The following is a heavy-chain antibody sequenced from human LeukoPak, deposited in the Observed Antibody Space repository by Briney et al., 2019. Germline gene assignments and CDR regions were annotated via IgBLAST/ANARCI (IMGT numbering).Heavy chain of an antibody. J-gene: IGHJ4*02. CDR1: GGSFSGYY. CDR3: ARVNGSGSSAWPDY. Sequence: SETLSLTCAVYGGSFSGYYWSWIRQPPGKGLEWIGEINHSGSTNYNPSLKSRVTISVDTSKNQFSLKLGSVTAADTAVYYCARVNGSGSSAWPDYWGQGTLVTVSS. V-gene: IGHV4-34*01. D-gene: IGHD1-26*01. CDR2: INHSGST.